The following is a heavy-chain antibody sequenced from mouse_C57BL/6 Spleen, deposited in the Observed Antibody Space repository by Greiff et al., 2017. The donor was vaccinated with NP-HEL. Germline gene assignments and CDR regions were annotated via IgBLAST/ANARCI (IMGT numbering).Heavy chain of an antibody. D-gene: IGHD3-1*01. CDR3: ARGGTGAYCDY. CDR1: GFTFSDYY. J-gene: IGHJ2*01. CDR2: ISNGGGST. Sequence: EVQRVESGGGLVQPGGSLKLSCAASGFTFSDYYMYWVRQTPEKRLEWVAYISNGGGSTYYPDTVKGRFTISRDNAKNTLYLQMSRLKSEDTAMYYCARGGTGAYCDYWGQGTTLTVSS. V-gene: IGHV5-12*01.